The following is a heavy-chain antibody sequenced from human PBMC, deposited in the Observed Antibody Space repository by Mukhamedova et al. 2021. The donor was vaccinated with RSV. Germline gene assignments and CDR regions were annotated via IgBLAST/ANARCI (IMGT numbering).Heavy chain of an antibody. CDR3: AKSVRPYCVGGSCYNFDS. D-gene: IGHD2-15*01. Sequence: VRQAPGKGLEWVSSISGSGGSTYYADSVKGRFTISRDNSKNSLYLQINSLRAEDTAVYYCAKSVRPYCVGGSCYNFDSWGQGTL. J-gene: IGHJ4*02. CDR2: ISGSGGST. V-gene: IGHV3-23*01.